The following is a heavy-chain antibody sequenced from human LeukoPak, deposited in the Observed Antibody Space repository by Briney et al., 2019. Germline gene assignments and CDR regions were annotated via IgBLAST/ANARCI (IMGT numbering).Heavy chain of an antibody. CDR2: IYNSGGT. J-gene: IGHJ4*02. CDR3: AKDSSGPAF. CDR1: GFTVSNTY. D-gene: IGHD6-19*01. V-gene: IGHV3-53*01. Sequence: GGSLRLSCAASGFTVSNTYMSWVRQAPGKGLEWVSVIYNSGGTFYSESVKGRFTISRDYSKNTLYLQMNSLRADDTAVYYCAKDSSGPAFWGQGTLVTVSS.